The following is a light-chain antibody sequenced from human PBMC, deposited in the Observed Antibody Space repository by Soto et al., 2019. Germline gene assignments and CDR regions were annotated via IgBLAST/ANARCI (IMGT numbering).Light chain of an antibody. J-gene: IGLJ2*01. CDR3: QVWDSRDVV. V-gene: IGLV3-21*04. CDR2: YDS. Sequence: SYELTQPPSVSVAPGKTARITCGGNNIGSKGEHWYQQKPGQAPVLVIYYDSDRPSGIPERFSGSNSGKTATLTISRVEAGDEADYYCQVWDSRDVVFGGGTKLTVL. CDR1: NIGSKG.